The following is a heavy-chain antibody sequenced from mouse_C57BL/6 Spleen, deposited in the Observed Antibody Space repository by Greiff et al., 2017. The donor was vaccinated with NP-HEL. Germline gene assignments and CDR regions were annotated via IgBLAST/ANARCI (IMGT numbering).Heavy chain of an antibody. Sequence: EVQLQQSGAELVKPGASVKLSCTASGFNIKDYYMHWVKKRTEQGLEWIGRIDPEDGGTKYAPKFQGKATITADTSSNTAYLQISSLTSEDTAVYYCARSRGWDGDYWGQGTTLTVSS. D-gene: IGHD4-1*01. V-gene: IGHV14-2*01. J-gene: IGHJ2*01. CDR1: GFNIKDYY. CDR3: ARSRGWDGDY. CDR2: IDPEDGGT.